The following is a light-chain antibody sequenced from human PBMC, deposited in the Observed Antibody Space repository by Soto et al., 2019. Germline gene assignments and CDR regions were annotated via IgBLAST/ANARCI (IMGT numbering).Light chain of an antibody. J-gene: IGKJ1*01. Sequence: EIVMTQSPSTLPVSPGERATLSCRASQSVSSSYLAWYQQKPGQAPRLLIYGASSRATGIPERFSGSGSGTDFTLTISRLEPEDFAVYYCQRYGSYTWTFGQGTKVDIK. V-gene: IGKV3-20*01. CDR3: QRYGSYTWT. CDR2: GAS. CDR1: QSVSSSY.